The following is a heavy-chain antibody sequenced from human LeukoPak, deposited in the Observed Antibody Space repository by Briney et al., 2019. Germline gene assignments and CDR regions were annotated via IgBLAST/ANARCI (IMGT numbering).Heavy chain of an antibody. CDR2: TYHDGST. V-gene: IGHV4-38-2*02. Sequence: PSETLSLTCNVFGFSISSDYYWGWIRQPPGEGLEWTATTYHDGSTYYNPSLKGRVIISLDTSKNQFSLTLTYVTAADTAVYYCARVTRYYDSSAAFDYWGQGTLVTVSS. CDR1: GFSISSDYY. D-gene: IGHD3-22*01. CDR3: ARVTRYYDSSAAFDY. J-gene: IGHJ4*02.